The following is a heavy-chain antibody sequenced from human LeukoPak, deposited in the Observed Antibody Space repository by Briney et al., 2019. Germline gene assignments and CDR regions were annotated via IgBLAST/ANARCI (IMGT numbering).Heavy chain of an antibody. CDR3: ASQYSSSWSTRDY. J-gene: IGHJ4*02. V-gene: IGHV4-34*01. D-gene: IGHD6-13*01. CDR2: INHSGST. CDR1: GGSISSYY. Sequence: PSETLSLTCTVSGGSISSYYWSWIRQPPGKGLEWIGEINHSGSTNYNPSLKSRVTISVDTSKNQFSLKLSSVTAADTAVYYCASQYSSSWSTRDYWGQGTLVTVSS.